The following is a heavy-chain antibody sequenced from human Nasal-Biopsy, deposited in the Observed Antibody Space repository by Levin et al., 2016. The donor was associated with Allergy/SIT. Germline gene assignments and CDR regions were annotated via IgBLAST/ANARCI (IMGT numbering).Heavy chain of an antibody. Sequence: GGSLRLSCAASGFTFSGYSMGWVRQAPGKGLEWVSSISSSSTYILYANSVKGRFTISRDNARNSLYLQMNSLKPEDTAVYYCASNDRTLGSYFDYWGQGTLVTVSS. J-gene: IGHJ4*02. D-gene: IGHD1-7*01. V-gene: IGHV3-21*01. CDR3: ASNDRTLGSYFDY. CDR2: ISSSSTYI. CDR1: GFTFSGYS.